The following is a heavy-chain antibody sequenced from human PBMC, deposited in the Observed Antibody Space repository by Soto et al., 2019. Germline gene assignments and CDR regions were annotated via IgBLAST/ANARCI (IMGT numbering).Heavy chain of an antibody. D-gene: IGHD1-1*01. V-gene: IGHV2-70*01. Sequence: SGPTLVNPTQTLTLTCTFSGFSLSTSGMCVSWIRQPPGKALEWLALIDWDDDKYYSTSLKTRPTISKDTSKNQVVLTMTNMDPVDTATYYCARSRDGYKLRGHYYYYYGMDVWGQGTTVTVSS. CDR3: ARSRDGYKLRGHYYYYYGMDV. CDR2: IDWDDDK. J-gene: IGHJ6*02. CDR1: GFSLSTSGMC.